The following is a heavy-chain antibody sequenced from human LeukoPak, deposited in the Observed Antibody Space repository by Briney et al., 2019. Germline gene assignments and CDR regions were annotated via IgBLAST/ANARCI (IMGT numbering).Heavy chain of an antibody. Sequence: ASVKVSYKASGYTFTSFDINWVRQATGQRLEWMGWMNPKSGSAGYARNFQGRVTFTRDTSISTAYMELSSLTSEDTAVYYCARADYEGNNWRDDAFDIWGQGTMVTVSS. CDR3: ARADYEGNNWRDDAFDI. CDR1: GYTFTSFD. D-gene: IGHD1-1*01. J-gene: IGHJ3*02. CDR2: MNPKSGSA. V-gene: IGHV1-8*03.